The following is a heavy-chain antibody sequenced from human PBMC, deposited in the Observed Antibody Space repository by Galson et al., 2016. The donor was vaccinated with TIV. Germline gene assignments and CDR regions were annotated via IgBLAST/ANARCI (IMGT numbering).Heavy chain of an antibody. D-gene: IGHD4-23*01. CDR1: GFIFSDFY. CDR3: AKRRVLTPKYQYNYGMDV. Sequence: SLRLSCAASGFIFSDFYMSWVRRAPGKGLEWVSVVSGSGDSTYYADSVRGRFIISRDNSKNTLYLQMNSLRPQDTAVYYCAKRRVLTPKYQYNYGMDVWGQGTTVTVSS. CDR2: VSGSGDST. J-gene: IGHJ6*02. V-gene: IGHV3-23*01.